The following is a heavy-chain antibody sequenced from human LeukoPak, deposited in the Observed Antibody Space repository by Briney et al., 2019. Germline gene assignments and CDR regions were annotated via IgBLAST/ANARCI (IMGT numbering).Heavy chain of an antibody. V-gene: IGHV4-34*01. Sequence: PSETLSLTCAVYGGSFSGYYWSWIRQPPGKGLEWIGETNHSGSTNYNPSLKSRVTISVDTSKNQFSLKLSSVTAADTAVYYCARGRYYYDSSGYYPDYWGQGTLVTVSS. CDR1: GGSFSGYY. J-gene: IGHJ4*02. CDR2: TNHSGST. D-gene: IGHD3-22*01. CDR3: ARGRYYYDSSGYYPDY.